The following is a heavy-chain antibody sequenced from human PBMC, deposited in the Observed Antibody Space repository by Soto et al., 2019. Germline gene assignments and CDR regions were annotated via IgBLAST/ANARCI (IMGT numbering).Heavy chain of an antibody. D-gene: IGHD5-18*01. CDR1: GGSISSYY. J-gene: IGHJ6*02. CDR2: IYYSGST. Sequence: QVQLQESGPGLVKPSETLSLTCTVSGGSISSYYWSWIRQPPGKGLEWIGYIYYSGSTNYNPSLKDRVTITVDTSKNQFSLKLSPLTAADTAEDYCAKNFPHPSILSRIQLWQYYYYGMDVWGQGTTVTVSS. CDR3: AKNFPHPSILSRIQLWQYYYYGMDV. V-gene: IGHV4-59*12.